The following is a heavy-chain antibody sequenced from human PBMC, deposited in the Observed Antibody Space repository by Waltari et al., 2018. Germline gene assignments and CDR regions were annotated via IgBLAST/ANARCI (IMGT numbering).Heavy chain of an antibody. V-gene: IGHV1-69*08. D-gene: IGHD4-17*01. CDR3: ARDLEGFYGDPSDY. Sequence: QVQLVQSGAEVKKPGSSVKVSCKASGGTFSSYTISWVRQAPGQGLEWMGRIIPILGIANYAQKLQGRVTITADKSTSTAYMELSSLRSEDTAVYYCARDLEGFYGDPSDYWGQGTLVTVSS. CDR2: IIPILGIA. J-gene: IGHJ4*02. CDR1: GGTFSSYT.